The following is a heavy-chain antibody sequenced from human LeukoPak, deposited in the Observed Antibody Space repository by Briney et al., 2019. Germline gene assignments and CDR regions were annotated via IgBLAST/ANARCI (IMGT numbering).Heavy chain of an antibody. D-gene: IGHD5-18*01. CDR2: INRDGSIT. J-gene: IGHJ6*02. CDR1: GFTFTTYW. Sequence: GGSLRLSCAASGFTFTTYWMHWVRQAPGKGLVWVSHINRDGSITSYADSVKGRFTISRDNAKNTLYLQMNSLRAEDTAVYYCARDAVDTANAVWGQGTTVTVSS. CDR3: ARDAVDTANAV. V-gene: IGHV3-74*01.